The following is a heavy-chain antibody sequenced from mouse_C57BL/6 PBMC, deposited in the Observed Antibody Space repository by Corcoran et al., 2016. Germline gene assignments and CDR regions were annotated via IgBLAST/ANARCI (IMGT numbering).Heavy chain of an antibody. D-gene: IGHD2-4*01. CDR2: ISYDGSN. Sequence: DVQLQESGPGLVKPSQSLSLTCSVTGYSITSGYYWNWIRQFPGNKLEWMGYISYDGSNNYNPSLNNRIAITRDTSKNQFFLKLNSVTTEDTATYYCARDGGYYDYDNWYFYVCGTGTTVTVSS. CDR3: ARDGGYYDYDNWYFYV. V-gene: IGHV3-6*01. J-gene: IGHJ1*03. CDR1: GYSITSGYY.